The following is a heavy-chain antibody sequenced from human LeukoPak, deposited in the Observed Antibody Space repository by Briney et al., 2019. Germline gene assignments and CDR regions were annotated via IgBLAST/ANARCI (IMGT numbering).Heavy chain of an antibody. D-gene: IGHD4-23*01. Sequence: PSETLSLTCIVSGGSISSISSNNYHWGWIRQPPGKGLEWIGSIYYSGSTYYNPSLESRVTISVDTSKNQFSLKLSSVTAADTALYYRAREMGVVTAHGIDVWGQGTTVTVSS. V-gene: IGHV4-39*02. CDR1: GGSISSISSNNYH. CDR2: IYYSGST. CDR3: AREMGVVTAHGIDV. J-gene: IGHJ6*02.